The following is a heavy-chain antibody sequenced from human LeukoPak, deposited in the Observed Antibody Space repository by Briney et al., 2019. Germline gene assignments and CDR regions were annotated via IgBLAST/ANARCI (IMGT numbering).Heavy chain of an antibody. D-gene: IGHD4-17*01. CDR3: TRGLGTTENYYYYYMDV. Sequence: GGSLRLSCTASGFTFGDYAMSWFRQAPGKGLEWVGFTRSKAYGGTTEYAASVKGRFTISRGDSKSIAYLQMNSLKTEDTAVYYCTRGLGTTENYYYYYMDVWGKGTTVTVSS. CDR1: GFTFGDYA. CDR2: TRSKAYGGTT. V-gene: IGHV3-49*03. J-gene: IGHJ6*03.